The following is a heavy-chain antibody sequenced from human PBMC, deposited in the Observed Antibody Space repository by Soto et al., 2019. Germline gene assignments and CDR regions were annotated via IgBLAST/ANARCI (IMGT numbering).Heavy chain of an antibody. J-gene: IGHJ4*02. V-gene: IGHV5-51*01. CDR2: IYPGDSDT. CDR3: ARLPFSSSSWGGYDY. D-gene: IGHD6-6*01. CDR1: GYSFTSYW. Sequence: GESLKISCKVSGYSFTSYWIGWVRQMPGKGLEWMGIIYPGDSDTRYSPSFQGQVTISADKSISTAYLQWSSLKASDTAMYYCARLPFSSSSWGGYDYWGQGTLVTVSS.